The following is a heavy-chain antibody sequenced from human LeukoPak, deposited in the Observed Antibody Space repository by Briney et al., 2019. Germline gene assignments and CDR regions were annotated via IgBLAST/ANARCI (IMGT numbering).Heavy chain of an antibody. V-gene: IGHV4-34*01. CDR3: AKVYSYGPKDDF. D-gene: IGHD5-18*01. J-gene: IGHJ4*02. CDR2: INHSGSI. CDR1: GGSLSNYY. Sequence: PSETLSLTCAVYGGSLSNYYWSWIRQPPGKGLEWIGEINHSGSINHNPSLKSRVTISIDTSKNQFSLKLTSVTGAGTAVYYCAKVYSYGPKDDFWGQGTLVTVSS.